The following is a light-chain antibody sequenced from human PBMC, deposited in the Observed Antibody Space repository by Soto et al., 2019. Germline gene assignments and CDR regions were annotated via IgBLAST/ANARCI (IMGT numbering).Light chain of an antibody. CDR3: SSYAGSKNFAV. Sequence: QSALTQPPSASGSPGQSVTISCTGTSSDVGGYNYVSWYQQHPGKAPKLMIYEVSKRPSGVPDRFSGSKSGNTASLTVSGLQAEDEDDYYCSSYAGSKNFAVFGTGTKVTVL. V-gene: IGLV2-8*01. CDR1: SSDVGGYNY. CDR2: EVS. J-gene: IGLJ1*01.